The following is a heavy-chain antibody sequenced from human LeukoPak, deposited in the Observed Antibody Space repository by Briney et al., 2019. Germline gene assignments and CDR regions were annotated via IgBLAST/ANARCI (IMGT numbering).Heavy chain of an antibody. Sequence: PGGSLRLSCAVSGFTFSNYAMSWVRQAPGKGLEWVSAISGSGGSTYYADSVKGRFTISRDNSKNTLYLQMNSLRAEDTAVYYCAKVIVVVTAIRGDYFDYWGQGTLVTVSS. D-gene: IGHD2-21*02. CDR2: ISGSGGST. CDR3: AKVIVVVTAIRGDYFDY. V-gene: IGHV3-23*01. J-gene: IGHJ4*02. CDR1: GFTFSNYA.